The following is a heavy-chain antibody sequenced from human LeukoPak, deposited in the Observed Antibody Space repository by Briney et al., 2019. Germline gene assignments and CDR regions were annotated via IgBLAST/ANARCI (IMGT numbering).Heavy chain of an antibody. CDR1: GGTFSSYA. J-gene: IGHJ4*02. CDR2: IIPIFGTA. V-gene: IGHV1-69*01. D-gene: IGHD3-10*01. CDR3: ARDLRPIEAMSGFDY. Sequence: ASVKVSCKASGGTFSSYAISWVRQAPGQGLEWMGGIIPIFGTANYAQKFQGRVTITADESTSTAYMELSSLRSDDTAVYYCARDLRPIEAMSGFDYWGQGTLVTVSS.